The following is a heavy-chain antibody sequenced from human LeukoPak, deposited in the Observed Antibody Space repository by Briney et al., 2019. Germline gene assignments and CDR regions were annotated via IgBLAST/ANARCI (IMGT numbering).Heavy chain of an antibody. V-gene: IGHV3-53*01. J-gene: IGHJ3*02. CDR3: ARELIATLTYAFDI. CDR1: GFTVSSYY. D-gene: IGHD4-17*01. Sequence: GGSLRLSCAASGFTVSSYYMSWVRQAPGKGLEWVSVIYSGGSTYYADSVKGRFTISRDNSKNTLYLQMNSLRAEDTAVYYCARELIATLTYAFDIWGQGTMVTVSS. CDR2: IYSGGST.